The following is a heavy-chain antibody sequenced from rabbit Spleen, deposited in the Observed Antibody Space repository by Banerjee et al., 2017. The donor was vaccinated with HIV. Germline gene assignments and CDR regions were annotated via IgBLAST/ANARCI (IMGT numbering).Heavy chain of an antibody. Sequence: QERLVESGGGLVQPEGSLTLTCTASGFSFSSIYWICWVRQAPGKGLEWIGCIGTGSGVTGYASWAKGRLTISKVSSTTVTLLLTSLIAADTATYFCARDTDDEYGDWADLCLWGQGTLVTVS. V-gene: IGHV1S45*01. CDR1: GFSFSSIYW. CDR3: ARDTDDEYGDWADLCL. J-gene: IGHJ3*01. D-gene: IGHD2-1*01. CDR2: IGTGSGVT.